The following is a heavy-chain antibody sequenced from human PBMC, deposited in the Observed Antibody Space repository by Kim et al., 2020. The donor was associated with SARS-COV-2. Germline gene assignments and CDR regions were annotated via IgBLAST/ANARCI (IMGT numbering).Heavy chain of an antibody. V-gene: IGHV4-39*01. J-gene: IGHJ2*01. Sequence: SETLSLTCTVSGGSISSGSYYWGWIRQPPRKLLEWIGSIYYTGSTYYTPSLKSRVTISVDTSENQFSLKLSSVTAAYTAVDYCARQGGLQLWTKNWYFDL. CDR3: ARQGGLQLWTKNWYFDL. CDR2: IYYTGST. CDR1: GGSISSGSYY. D-gene: IGHD5-18*01.